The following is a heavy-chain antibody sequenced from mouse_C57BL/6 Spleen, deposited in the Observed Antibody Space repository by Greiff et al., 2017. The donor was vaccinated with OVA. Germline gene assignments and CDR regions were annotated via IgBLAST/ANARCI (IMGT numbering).Heavy chain of an antibody. CDR3: ARPYDGYSWYFDV. J-gene: IGHJ1*03. D-gene: IGHD2-3*01. CDR2: ISSGGSYT. V-gene: IGHV5-6*02. Sequence: DVMLVESGGDLVKPGGSLKLSCAASGFTFSSYGMSWVRQTPDKRLEWVATISSGGSYTYYPDSVKGRFTISRDNAKNTLYLQMSSLKSEDTAMYYCARPYDGYSWYFDVWGTGTTVTVSS. CDR1: GFTFSSYG.